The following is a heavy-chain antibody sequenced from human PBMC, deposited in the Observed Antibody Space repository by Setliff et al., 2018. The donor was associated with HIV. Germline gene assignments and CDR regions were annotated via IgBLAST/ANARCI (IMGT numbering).Heavy chain of an antibody. D-gene: IGHD6-6*01. V-gene: IGHV4-31*03. CDR3: ATRPRIAARPFDY. J-gene: IGHJ4*02. Sequence: SATLSLTCSVSGVSVGSGDYYWHWIRQHPEKALEWIGYIFHSGDTYYNPSLKSRISMSVDTSKNQFSLELTSLTAADTAVYYCATRPRIAARPFDYWGQGMLVTAPQ. CDR1: GVSVGSGDYY. CDR2: IFHSGDT.